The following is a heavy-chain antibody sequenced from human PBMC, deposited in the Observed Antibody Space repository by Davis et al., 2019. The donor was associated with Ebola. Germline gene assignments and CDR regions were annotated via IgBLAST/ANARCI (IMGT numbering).Heavy chain of an antibody. D-gene: IGHD2/OR15-2a*01. J-gene: IGHJ5*02. CDR1: GGSISSNY. CDR3: ARGIRDGAGDWFDP. CDR2: VYDSETT. V-gene: IGHV4-59*01. Sequence: MPSDTLSLTGSVSGGSISSNYWSWIRQPPGKGLEGRGDVYDSETTNYNPSLNSSVTMSVDTTNNQFFLKLSSVTAADTAVYYCARGIRDGAGDWFDPWGQGTLVTVSS.